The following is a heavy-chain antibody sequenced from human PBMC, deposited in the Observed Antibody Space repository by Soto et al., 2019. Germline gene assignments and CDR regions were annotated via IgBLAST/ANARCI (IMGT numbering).Heavy chain of an antibody. CDR2: ISAYNGYT. CDR3: ARDRKNMYYDTQSPDI. D-gene: IGHD3-22*01. V-gene: IGHV1-18*01. J-gene: IGHJ3*02. Sequence: ASEKVSCKASGYTFTSYGISWVRQAPGQGLEWMGWISAYNGYTNYAQKLQGRVTMTTDTSTSTAYMELRSLRSDDTAVYYWARDRKNMYYDTQSPDIWGQGTMVTVSS. CDR1: GYTFTSYG.